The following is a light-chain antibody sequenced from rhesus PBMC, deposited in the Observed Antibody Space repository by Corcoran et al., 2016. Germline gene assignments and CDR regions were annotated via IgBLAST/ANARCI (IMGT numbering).Light chain of an antibody. CDR1: SSDIGGSNR. V-gene: IGLV2-13*03. Sequence: QAAPTQSPSVSGSPGQSVTISCTGTSSDIGGSNRVSWYQLHPGKAPKVMFYEVIKRSSGVSDRFSGSKSGNTASLTISGLQAEDEADYYCSSYATFNTFIFGSGTRLTVL. J-gene: IGLJ1*01. CDR2: EVI. CDR3: SSYATFNTFI.